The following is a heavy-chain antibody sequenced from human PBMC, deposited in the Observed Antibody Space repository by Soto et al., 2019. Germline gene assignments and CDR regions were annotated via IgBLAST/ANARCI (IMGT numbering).Heavy chain of an antibody. CDR3: ARHESTVTTTIYYYYGMDV. V-gene: IGHV5-51*01. CDR2: IYPGDSDT. CDR1: GYSFTSYW. D-gene: IGHD4-17*01. J-gene: IGHJ6*02. Sequence: GESLKISCKGSGYSFTSYWIGWVRQMPGKGLEWMGIIYPGDSDTRYSPSFQGQVTISADKSISTAYLQWSSLKASDTAMYYCARHESTVTTTIYYYYGMDVWGQGTTVTVSS.